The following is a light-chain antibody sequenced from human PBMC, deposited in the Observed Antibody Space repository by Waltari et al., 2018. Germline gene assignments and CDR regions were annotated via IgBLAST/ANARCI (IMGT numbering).Light chain of an antibody. CDR1: QSVLYSSNNKNY. CDR3: QQHYSPPQLT. Sequence: DIVMTQSPDSLAVSLGERATINCKSSQSVLYSSNNKNYLAWYQQKPGQPPKLLIYWASTRESAVADRLRGSGSGTDYTLTIRRLQAEDVAVYYRQQHYSPPQLTLGGGTKLEIK. V-gene: IGKV4-1*01. J-gene: IGKJ4*01. CDR2: WAS.